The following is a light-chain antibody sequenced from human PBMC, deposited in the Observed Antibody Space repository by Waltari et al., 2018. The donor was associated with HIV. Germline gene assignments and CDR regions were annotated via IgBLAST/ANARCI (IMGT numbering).Light chain of an antibody. Sequence: DVQMTQSPTSLSASVGDRVTITCRASQSVSTYLNWYQQKPGQAPKLLICVASTLHRGVPSRFSVSGSRTEFTLTISSLQPEDVTTYYCQQSYTIPPSTFGQGTRLEIK. V-gene: IGKV1-39*01. CDR2: VAS. CDR3: QQSYTIPPST. CDR1: QSVSTY. J-gene: IGKJ5*01.